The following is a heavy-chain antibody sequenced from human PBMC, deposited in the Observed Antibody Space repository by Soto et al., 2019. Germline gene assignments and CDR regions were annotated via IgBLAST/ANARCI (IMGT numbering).Heavy chain of an antibody. J-gene: IGHJ6*02. V-gene: IGHV1-18*01. CDR2: INTYNGNT. CDR1: GYTFTRYG. CDR3: AMVDVYVTPSPQDV. Sequence: ASVKVSCKASGYTFTRYGIGWARQAPGQGLEWMGWINTYNGNTNYAQNVQGRVTLTTDTSTSTAYMELRSLRSNDTAIYYCAMVDVYVTPSPQDVRGQGTTVTVSS. D-gene: IGHD3-16*01.